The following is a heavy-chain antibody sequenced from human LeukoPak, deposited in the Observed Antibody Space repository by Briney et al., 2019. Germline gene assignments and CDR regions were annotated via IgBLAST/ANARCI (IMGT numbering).Heavy chain of an antibody. V-gene: IGHV3-53*01. CDR2: IYSGGST. Sequence: GGSLRLSCAASGFTVSSNYMSWVRQAPGKGLEWVSVIYSGGSTYYADSVKGRFTISRDNSKNTLYLQMNSLRAEDTAVYYCARDRRGELVFDYWGQGTLVTVPS. D-gene: IGHD1-26*01. J-gene: IGHJ4*02. CDR3: ARDRRGELVFDY. CDR1: GFTVSSNY.